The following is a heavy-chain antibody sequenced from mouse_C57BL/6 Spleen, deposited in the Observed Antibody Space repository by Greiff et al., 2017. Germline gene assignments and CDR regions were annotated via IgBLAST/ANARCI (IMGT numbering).Heavy chain of an antibody. V-gene: IGHV1-5*01. D-gene: IGHD1-1*01. Sequence: VQLQQSGTVLARPGASVKMSCKTSGYTFTSYWMHWVKQRPGQGLEWIGAIYPGNSDTSSNQKFKGKAKLTAVTSASTAYMELSSLTDEDSAVYYCTRLRITTVVAGDYWGQGTTLTVSS. J-gene: IGHJ2*01. CDR2: IYPGNSDT. CDR3: TRLRITTVVAGDY. CDR1: GYTFTSYW.